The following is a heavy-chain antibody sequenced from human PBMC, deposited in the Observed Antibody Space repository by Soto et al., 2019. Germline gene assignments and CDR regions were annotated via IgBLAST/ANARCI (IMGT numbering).Heavy chain of an antibody. CDR3: TLRHDSSMGPIY. D-gene: IGHD3-16*01. Sequence: SGPTLVNPTQTLTLTCTVSGFSLTTGGRTVGWIRQPPGKAPEWLALAHEYSPSLQYRLTFTKDTSKNQVVLTMTNVDPGDTATCYCTLRHDSSMGPIYWGQGIQVTVSS. CDR1: GFSLTTGGRT. V-gene: IGHV2-5*01. J-gene: IGHJ4*02. CDR2: AH.